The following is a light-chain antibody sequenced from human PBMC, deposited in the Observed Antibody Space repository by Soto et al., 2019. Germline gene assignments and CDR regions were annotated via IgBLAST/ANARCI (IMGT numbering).Light chain of an antibody. Sequence: EIVMTQSPATLSVSPGERATLSCRDSQSVSSKLAWYQQKPGQAPRLLIYGASTRATGIPARFSGSGSGTEFTLTISRLQSEDFAVYYCQQYNNWPPWTFGQGTKVEIK. CDR1: QSVSSK. J-gene: IGKJ1*01. CDR3: QQYNNWPPWT. V-gene: IGKV3-15*01. CDR2: GAS.